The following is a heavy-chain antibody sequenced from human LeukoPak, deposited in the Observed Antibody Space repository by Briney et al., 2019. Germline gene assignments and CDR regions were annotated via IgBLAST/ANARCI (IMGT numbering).Heavy chain of an antibody. D-gene: IGHD6-19*01. CDR2: ISTRGDST. V-gene: IGHV3-21*06. Sequence: GGSLRLSCAASGFTFSSQNMNWARQAPGKRLEWVAYISTRGDSTKYADSVEGRFTISRDNAENSLYLLMNSLRVEDTAVYYCVKNGWLDYWGQGILVTVSS. CDR1: GFTFSSQN. CDR3: VKNGWLDY. J-gene: IGHJ4*02.